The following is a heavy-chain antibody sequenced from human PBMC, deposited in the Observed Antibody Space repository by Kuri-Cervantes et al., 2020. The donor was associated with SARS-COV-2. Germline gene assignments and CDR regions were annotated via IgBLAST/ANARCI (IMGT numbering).Heavy chain of an antibody. CDR3: ARDFWSGYYPYYYMDV. V-gene: IGHV1-8*01. D-gene: IGHD3-3*01. CDR1: ETTFPNYD. CDR2: VKTNSGNT. Sequence: ASVKVSCKAPETTFPNYDINWVRQATGQGLEWMGMVKTNSGNTLYAQIFQGRVTMTRDTSTSTVYMELSSLRSEDTAVYYCARDFWSGYYPYYYMDVWGKGTTVTVSS. J-gene: IGHJ6*03.